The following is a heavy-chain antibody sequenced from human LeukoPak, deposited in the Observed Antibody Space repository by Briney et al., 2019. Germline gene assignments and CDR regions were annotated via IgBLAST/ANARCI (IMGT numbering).Heavy chain of an antibody. V-gene: IGHV4-4*02. J-gene: IGHJ4*02. D-gene: IGHD3-16*02. Sequence: SGTLSLTCAVSGGSISSTNWWNWVRQPSGKGLEWFGEIYQSGSTNYNPSLKSRVTISVDKSKNQFSLKLSSVTAADTAIYYCVILDYDFVWGSYRRDYWGQGTLVTVSS. CDR3: VILDYDFVWGSYRRDY. CDR2: IYQSGST. CDR1: GGSISSTNW.